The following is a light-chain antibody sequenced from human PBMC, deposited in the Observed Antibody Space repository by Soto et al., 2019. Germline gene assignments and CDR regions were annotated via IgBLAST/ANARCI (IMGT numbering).Light chain of an antibody. J-gene: IGKJ5*01. CDR1: QTVRSS. CDR2: GAS. V-gene: IGKV3D-15*01. Sequence: DIVFTQSPGTRSLSPGERATLSCRASQTVRSSSLAWYQQKPGQAPRLLIYGASTWATGIPARFGGSGSGTEFTLTISSLQSEDFAVYGCQRYNNWPAITFGQGTRLEIK. CDR3: QRYNNWPAIT.